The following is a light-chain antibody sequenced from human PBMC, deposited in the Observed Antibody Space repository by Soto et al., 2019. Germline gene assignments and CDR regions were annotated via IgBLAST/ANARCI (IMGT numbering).Light chain of an antibody. CDR1: SSDVGDYDY. CDR2: DVS. Sequence: QSVLTQPASVSGSPGQSITISCTGTSSDVGDYDYVSWYQQHPGKAPKLMFYDVSNRPSGVSNRFSGSKSGNTASLTISGLQAEDEGDYYCSSYTSSGTFVLFGGGTKLTVL. J-gene: IGLJ2*01. V-gene: IGLV2-14*01. CDR3: SSYTSSGTFVL.